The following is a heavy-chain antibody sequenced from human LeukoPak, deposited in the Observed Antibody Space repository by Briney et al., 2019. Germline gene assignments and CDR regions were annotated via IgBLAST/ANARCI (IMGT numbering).Heavy chain of an antibody. CDR2: ISGSGGST. CDR1: GFTFSSYA. V-gene: IGHV3-23*01. CDR3: AKDLEWSLKYNWFDP. J-gene: IGHJ5*02. Sequence: GGSLRLSCAASGFTFSSYAMSWVRQAPGKGLEWVSAISGSGGSTYYADSVKGRFTISRDNSKNTLYLQMNSLRAEDTAVYYCAKDLEWSLKYNWFDPWGQGTLVTVSS. D-gene: IGHD3-3*01.